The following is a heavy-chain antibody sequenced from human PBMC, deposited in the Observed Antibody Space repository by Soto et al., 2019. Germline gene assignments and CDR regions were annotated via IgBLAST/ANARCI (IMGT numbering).Heavy chain of an antibody. CDR1: GFSFDDFA. V-gene: IGHV3-9*01. J-gene: IGHJ4*02. D-gene: IGHD3-10*01. CDR2: INWNDKTR. CDR3: ARDLSGWSPGEVPFPLDF. Sequence: VQLAESGGGLVEPGRSLRLSCVASGFSFDDFAMHWVRQAPGKGLEWVSGINWNDKTRDYADPVRGRFIVSRDNAKNSLYLQMNSRRVEDTAIYYCARDLSGWSPGEVPFPLDFWGQGTLVTVSS.